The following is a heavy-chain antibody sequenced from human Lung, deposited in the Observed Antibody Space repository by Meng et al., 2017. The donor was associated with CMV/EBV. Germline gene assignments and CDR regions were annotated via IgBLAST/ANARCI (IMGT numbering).Heavy chain of an antibody. Sequence: ASVXVSXKASGYTFTGYYILWVRQAPGQGLEWMGWMNPDRGAVNYVQKFQGRVTMTRDSSISTAYMELSRLRSDDTAVYYCARDLKGTTVTATGLYGMDVWGQGTXVTVSS. V-gene: IGHV1-2*02. CDR2: MNPDRGAV. D-gene: IGHD4-11*01. CDR1: GYTFTGYY. J-gene: IGHJ6*01. CDR3: ARDLKGTTVTATGLYGMDV.